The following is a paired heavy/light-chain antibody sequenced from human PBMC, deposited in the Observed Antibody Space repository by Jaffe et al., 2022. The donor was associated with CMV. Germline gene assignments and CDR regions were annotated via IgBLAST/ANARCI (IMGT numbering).Heavy chain of an antibody. CDR2: VNHNGNT. J-gene: IGHJ2*01. CDR3: ATSHRGSGRTRFFDV. Sequence: QVQLQQWGAGLLKPSETLSLPCAVYGGSLNNNYWSWIRQTSGKGLEWIGEVNHNGNTNYNPSLESRVTISVDTSKNQISLNLTSVTAADTAVYYCATSHRGSGRTRFFDVWGRGTLVAVSS. D-gene: IGHD6-25*01. CDR1: GGSLNNNY. V-gene: IGHV4-34*02.
Light chain of an antibody. J-gene: IGKJ2*01. CDR3: QQSFSTLYT. V-gene: IGKV1-39*01. CDR2: AAS. Sequence: DIQMTQSPSSLSASVGDRVTITCRASQSIGKYLNWYQQKPGEAPKLLIYAASSLQSGVPSRFSGSGSGTDFALTISNLQPEDFATYFCQQSFSTLYTFGQGARLEI. CDR1: QSIGKY.